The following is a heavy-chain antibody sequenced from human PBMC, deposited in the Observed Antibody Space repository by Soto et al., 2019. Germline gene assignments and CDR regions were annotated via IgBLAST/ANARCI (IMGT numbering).Heavy chain of an antibody. Sequence: QLQLQESGPGLVKPSATLSLTCTVSGGSISSSSYYWGWIRQPPGKGLQWIGSIYYSGSTYYHPSRQSRVTIFIDASINQFSLKLRSVTAADTAVYYCAGRGDVLGIDWMSDGFDIWGRETMVTVSS. J-gene: IGHJ3*02. CDR3: AGRGDVLGIDWMSDGFDI. CDR2: IYYSGST. V-gene: IGHV4-39*01. CDR1: GGSISSSSYY. D-gene: IGHD3-16*01.